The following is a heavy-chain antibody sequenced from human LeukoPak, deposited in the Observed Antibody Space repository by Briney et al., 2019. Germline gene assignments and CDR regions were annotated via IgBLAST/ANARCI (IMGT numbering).Heavy chain of an antibody. CDR2: ISGSGGST. Sequence: PGGSLRLSCAASGFTFSSYAMSWVRQAPGKGLEWVSAISGSGGSTYYADSVKGRFAISRDNSKSTLSLQVNSLRAEDTAVNYCAKITSYDYVWGTNFDYWGQGTLVTASS. CDR3: AKITSYDYVWGTNFDY. J-gene: IGHJ4*02. D-gene: IGHD3-16*01. V-gene: IGHV3-23*01. CDR1: GFTFSSYA.